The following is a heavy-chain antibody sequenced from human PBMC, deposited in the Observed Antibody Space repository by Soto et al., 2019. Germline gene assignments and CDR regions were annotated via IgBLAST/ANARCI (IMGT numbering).Heavy chain of an antibody. CDR3: ARTDGDLDV. CDR1: GYTFSSYD. V-gene: IGHV1-8*01. D-gene: IGHD4-17*01. CDR2: MNPKSGHT. Sequence: QVQLVQSGAEVKKPGASVKVSCKASGYTFSSYDINWVRQATGQGLEWMGWMNPKSGHTGSAQKFQGRVTMTWDTSISTSYMELSSRRCEDTAIYYCARTDGDLDVWGQGTTVTVSS. J-gene: IGHJ6*02.